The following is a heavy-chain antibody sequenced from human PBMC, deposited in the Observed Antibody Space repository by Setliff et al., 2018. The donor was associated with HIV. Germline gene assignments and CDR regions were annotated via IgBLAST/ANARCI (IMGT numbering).Heavy chain of an antibody. V-gene: IGHV3-23*01. D-gene: IGHD6-13*01. CDR3: ARDRGLGSSSPGRYYYVDV. CDR1: RFTFSSYA. CDR2: ISGSGGST. Sequence: GGSLRLSCAASRFTFSSYAMSWVRQAPGKGLEWVSDISGSGGSTYYAGSVKGRFTISRDNSKSTMYLQVDSLTAEDTAVYYCARDRGLGSSSPGRYYYVDVWGKGTTVTVSS. J-gene: IGHJ6*03.